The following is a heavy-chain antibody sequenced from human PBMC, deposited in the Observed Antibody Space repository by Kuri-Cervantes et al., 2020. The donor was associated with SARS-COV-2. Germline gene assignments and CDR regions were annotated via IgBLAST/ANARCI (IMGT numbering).Heavy chain of an antibody. CDR3: ARSTSYWYFDL. D-gene: IGHD2-2*01. CDR1: GGSISSYY. CDR2: IYTSGST. Sequence: GSLRLSCTVSGGSISSYYWSWIRQPAGKGLEWIGRIYTSGSTNYNPSLKGRVTMSVDTSKNQFSLKLSSVTAADTAVYYCARSTSYWYFDLWGRGTLVTVSS. V-gene: IGHV4-4*07. J-gene: IGHJ2*01.